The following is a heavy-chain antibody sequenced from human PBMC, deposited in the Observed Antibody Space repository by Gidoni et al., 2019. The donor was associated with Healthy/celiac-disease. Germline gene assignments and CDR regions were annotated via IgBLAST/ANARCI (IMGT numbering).Heavy chain of an antibody. CDR1: GYTFTSIG. CDR3: ARDLKGKGYGLSHYYYGMDF. V-gene: IGHV1-18*01. J-gene: IGHJ6*02. D-gene: IGHD4-17*01. Sequence: QAQLVQPGAEVKKTGASVKVSCKASGYTFTSIGISRVRQAPGQGLEWMGWISAYNGNTNYAQKLQGRVTMTTDTSTSTAYMALRSLRSDDTAVYYCARDLKGKGYGLSHYYYGMDFWGQGTTVTVSS. CDR2: ISAYNGNT.